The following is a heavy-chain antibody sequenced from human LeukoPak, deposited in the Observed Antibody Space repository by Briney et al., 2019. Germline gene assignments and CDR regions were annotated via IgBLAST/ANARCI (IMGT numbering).Heavy chain of an antibody. CDR1: GFTFSDCY. CDR2: ISSSGSTI. V-gene: IGHV3-11*01. J-gene: IGHJ4*02. Sequence: GGSLRLSCAASGFTFSDCYMSWIRQAPGKGLEWVSYISSSGSTIYYADSVKGRFTISRDNAKNSLYLQMNSLRAEDTAVYYCASPKSNWNFFSGDYWGQGTLVTVSS. D-gene: IGHD1-7*01. CDR3: ASPKSNWNFFSGDY.